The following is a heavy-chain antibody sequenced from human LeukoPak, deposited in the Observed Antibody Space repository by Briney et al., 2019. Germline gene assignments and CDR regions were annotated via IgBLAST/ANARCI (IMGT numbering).Heavy chain of an antibody. Sequence: ASVKVSCKASGYTFTSYDINWVRQATGQGLEWMGWMNPNSGNTGYAQKFQGRVTMTRDTSISTAYMELSRLRSDDTAVYYCARLSSSWYVGYYYYYMDVWGKGTTVTVSS. CDR1: GYTFTSYD. V-gene: IGHV1-8*01. CDR2: MNPNSGNT. CDR3: ARLSSSWYVGYYYYYMDV. J-gene: IGHJ6*03. D-gene: IGHD6-13*01.